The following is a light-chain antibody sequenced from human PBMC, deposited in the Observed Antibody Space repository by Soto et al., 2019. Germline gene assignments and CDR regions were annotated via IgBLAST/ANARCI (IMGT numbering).Light chain of an antibody. Sequence: EIVLTLSPATLSLSPGERATLSCRASQSVGTYLAWYQQKPGQAPRLLIYDASNRATGIPARFSDSGSGTDFTLTISSLEPEDFAVYYCQPRTNWPPVFTFGPGTKVDIK. CDR3: QPRTNWPPVFT. CDR2: DAS. CDR1: QSVGTY. J-gene: IGKJ3*01. V-gene: IGKV3-11*01.